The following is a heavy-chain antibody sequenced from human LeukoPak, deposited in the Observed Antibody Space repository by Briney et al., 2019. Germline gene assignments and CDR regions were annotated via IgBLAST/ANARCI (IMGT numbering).Heavy chain of an antibody. D-gene: IGHD2-15*01. CDR3: ASIGSCSGGSCRHRDY. Sequence: ASVKVSCKASGYIFTNYYMHWVRQAPGQGLEWMGIINPSGGSTSYAQKFQGRVTMTRDTSTSTVYMELSSLRSEDTAVYYCASIGSCSGGSCRHRDYWGQGTLVTVSS. CDR1: GYIFTNYY. J-gene: IGHJ4*02. CDR2: INPSGGST. V-gene: IGHV1-46*01.